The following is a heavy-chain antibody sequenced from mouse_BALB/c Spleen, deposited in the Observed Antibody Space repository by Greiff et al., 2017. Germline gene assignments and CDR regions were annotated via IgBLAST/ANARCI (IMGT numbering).Heavy chain of an antibody. V-gene: IGHV1-7*01. CDR2: INPSTGYT. J-gene: IGHJ4*01. CDR1: GYTFTSYW. D-gene: IGHD1-1*01. CDR3: ARLLRTGYAMDY. Sequence: VQLVESGAELAKPGASVKMSCKASGYTFTSYWMHWVKQRPGQGLEWIGYINPSTGYTEYNQKFKDKATLTADKSSSTAYMQLSSLTSEDSAVYYCARLLRTGYAMDYWGQGTSVTVSS.